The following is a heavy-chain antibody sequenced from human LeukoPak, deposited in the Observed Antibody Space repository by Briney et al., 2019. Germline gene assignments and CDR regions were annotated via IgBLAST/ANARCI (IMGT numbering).Heavy chain of an antibody. Sequence: ASVKVSCKASGYTFTGYYMHWVRQAPGQGLEWMGWINPNSGGTNYAQKFQGRVTMTRDTSISTAYMELSRLRSDDTAVYYCARRLIRGYCSSTSCPGAFDIWGXGXMVTVSS. CDR2: INPNSGGT. J-gene: IGHJ3*02. D-gene: IGHD2-2*01. V-gene: IGHV1-2*02. CDR1: GYTFTGYY. CDR3: ARRLIRGYCSSTSCPGAFDI.